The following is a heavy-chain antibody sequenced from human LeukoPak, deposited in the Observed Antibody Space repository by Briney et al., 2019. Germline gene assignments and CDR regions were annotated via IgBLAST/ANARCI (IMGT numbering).Heavy chain of an antibody. V-gene: IGHV1-2*02. CDR3: ARDGSTMTIDIDY. J-gene: IGHJ4*02. CDR2: INPNSGGT. Sequence: ASVKVSCKASGYTFTGHYIHWVRQAPGQGLEWLGWINPNSGGTNYAQKFQGRVTVTRDTSISTAYMELSRLTSDDTAVYYCARDGSTMTIDIDYWGQGILVTVSS. D-gene: IGHD4/OR15-4a*01. CDR1: GYTFTGHY.